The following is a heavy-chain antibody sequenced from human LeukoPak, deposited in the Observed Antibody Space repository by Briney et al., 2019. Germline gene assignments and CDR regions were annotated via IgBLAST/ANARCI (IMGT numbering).Heavy chain of an antibody. J-gene: IGHJ3*02. CDR2: IYFTGNT. Sequence: CETLPLTCTVSGDSISTYYWSWIRQPPGKGLEWIGYIYFTGNTNDNPPLKSRVTISVDTSENHFSLRLTSVTAADTAVYYCARVVDGTFDSWGQGRIVSVSS. CDR3: ARVVDGTFDS. CDR1: GDSISTYY. D-gene: IGHD2-21*01. V-gene: IGHV4-59*01.